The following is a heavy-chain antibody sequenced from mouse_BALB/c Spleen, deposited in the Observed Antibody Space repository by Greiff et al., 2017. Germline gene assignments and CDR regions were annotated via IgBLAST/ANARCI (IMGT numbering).Heavy chain of an antibody. Sequence: EVQRVESGGGLVKPGGSLKLSCAASGFAFSSYDMSWVRQTPEKRLEWVAYISSGGGSTYYPDTVKGRFTISRDNAKNTLYLQMSSLTSEDTAVYYGGRRGCDYDGLAYWGQGTLVTVAA. J-gene: IGHJ3*01. V-gene: IGHV5-12-1*01. CDR1: GFAFSSYD. CDR2: ISSGGGST. CDR3: GRRGCDYDGLAY. D-gene: IGHD2-4*01.